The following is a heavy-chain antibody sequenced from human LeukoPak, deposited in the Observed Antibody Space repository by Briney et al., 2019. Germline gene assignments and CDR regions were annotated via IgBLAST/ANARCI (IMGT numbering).Heavy chain of an antibody. D-gene: IGHD6-6*01. V-gene: IGHV3-30-3*01. CDR3: ARDLKAARPGPFDY. J-gene: IGHJ4*02. Sequence: GRSLRLSCAASGFTFSSYAMHWVRQAPGKGLEWVAVISYDGSNKYYADSVKGRFTISRDNSKNTLYLQMNSLRAEDTAVYYCARDLKAARPGPFDYWGQGTLVTVSS. CDR2: ISYDGSNK. CDR1: GFTFSSYA.